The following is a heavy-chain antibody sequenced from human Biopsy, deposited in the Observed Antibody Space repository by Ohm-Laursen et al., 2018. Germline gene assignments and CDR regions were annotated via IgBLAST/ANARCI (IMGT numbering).Heavy chain of an antibody. D-gene: IGHD1-26*01. J-gene: IGHJ3*02. CDR2: IYPGGGT. Sequence: SETLSLTCTVSGDSIRNYYWSWIRQAAGKGLDWIGRIYPGGGTIYNPSLKSRITMSVDTSKNHFSLNLTSVTAADTAVYYCAGIVLGPTNDAFDIWGQGTMVTVSS. V-gene: IGHV4-4*07. CDR3: AGIVLGPTNDAFDI. CDR1: GDSIRNYY.